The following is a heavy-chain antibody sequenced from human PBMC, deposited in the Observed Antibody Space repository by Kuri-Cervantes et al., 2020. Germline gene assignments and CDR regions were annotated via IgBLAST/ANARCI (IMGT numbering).Heavy chain of an antibody. CDR2: ISGGGIST. CDR1: GFTLINHV. V-gene: IGHV3-23*01. J-gene: IGHJ5*01. Sequence: GGSLRLSCAASGFTLINHVMSWVRQAPGKGLEWVGSISGGGISTYYAGSVKGRFTIPRENAKNSLYLQMNSLRAGDTAVYYCARAGVTGTRGWFDSWGQGTLVTVSS. CDR3: ARAGVTGTRGWFDS. D-gene: IGHD1-7*01.